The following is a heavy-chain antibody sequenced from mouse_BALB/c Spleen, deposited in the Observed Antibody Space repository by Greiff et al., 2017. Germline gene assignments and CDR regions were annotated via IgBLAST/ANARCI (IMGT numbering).Heavy chain of an antibody. D-gene: IGHD2-14*01. CDR3: ARDPRYDGSSYFDY. CDR1: GYSITSGYY. J-gene: IGHJ2*01. V-gene: IGHV3-6*02. Sequence: EVKLQESGPGLVKPSQSLSLTCSVTGYSITSGYYWNWIRQFPGNKLEWMGYISYDGSNNYNPSLKNRISITRDTSKNQFFLKLNSVTTEDTATYYCARDPRYDGSSYFDYWGQGTTLTVSS. CDR2: ISYDGSN.